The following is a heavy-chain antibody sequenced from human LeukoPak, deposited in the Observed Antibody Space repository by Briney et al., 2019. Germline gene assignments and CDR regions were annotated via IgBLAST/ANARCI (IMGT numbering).Heavy chain of an antibody. CDR2: INHNGST. Sequence: PSETLSLTCAVYGGSFSGYYWSWIRQPPGKGPEWIGEINHNGSTNYNPSLKSRVTISVDTSKNQFSLKLSSVTAADTAVYYCARGGSEYRFGESSPPAYWGQGTLVTVSS. J-gene: IGHJ4*02. CDR3: ARGGSEYRFGESSPPAY. V-gene: IGHV4-34*01. D-gene: IGHD3-10*01. CDR1: GGSFSGYY.